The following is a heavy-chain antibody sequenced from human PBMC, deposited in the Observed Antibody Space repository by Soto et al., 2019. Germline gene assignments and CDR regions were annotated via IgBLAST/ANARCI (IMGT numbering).Heavy chain of an antibody. J-gene: IGHJ4*02. CDR3: ARDSILSGTTRPPPLDY. V-gene: IGHV3-30-3*01. D-gene: IGHD4-17*01. CDR1: GFTFSSNA. Sequence: QVQLVESGGGVVQPGRSLRLSCAASGFTFSSNAMHWVRQAPGKGLEWVAVMSYDGSNEYYADSVKGRFTISRDNSKNTLYLQMNSLRAEDTAVYYCARDSILSGTTRPPPLDYWGQGTLVTVFS. CDR2: MSYDGSNE.